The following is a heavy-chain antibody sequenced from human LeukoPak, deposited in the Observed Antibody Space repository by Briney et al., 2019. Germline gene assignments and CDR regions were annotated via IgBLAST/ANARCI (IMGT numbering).Heavy chain of an antibody. CDR3: ARHHPDVLRILEWLLVFDY. J-gene: IGHJ4*02. Sequence: PGGSLRLSCAASGFIVRSNYTSWVRQAPGKGLEWVSVIYSGGSTYYADSVKGRFTISRDNSQNTLYLQMNSLRAEDTAVYYCARHHPDVLRILEWLLVFDYWGQGTLVTVSS. V-gene: IGHV3-53*01. D-gene: IGHD3-3*01. CDR1: GFIVRSNY. CDR2: IYSGGST.